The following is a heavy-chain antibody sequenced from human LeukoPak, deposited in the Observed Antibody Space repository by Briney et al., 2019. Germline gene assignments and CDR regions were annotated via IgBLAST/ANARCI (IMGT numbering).Heavy chain of an antibody. D-gene: IGHD4-23*01. Sequence: SETLSLTCNVSGGSLSSSSYYWGWIRQPPGKGLEWIGSIFYSGTTYYNPSLKSRVTISVDTSKNQFSLKLSSVTAADTAIYYCANSANYGDNSGYFDYWGQGTLVTVSS. CDR1: GGSLSSSSYY. CDR2: IFYSGTT. V-gene: IGHV4-39*01. J-gene: IGHJ4*02. CDR3: ANSANYGDNSGYFDY.